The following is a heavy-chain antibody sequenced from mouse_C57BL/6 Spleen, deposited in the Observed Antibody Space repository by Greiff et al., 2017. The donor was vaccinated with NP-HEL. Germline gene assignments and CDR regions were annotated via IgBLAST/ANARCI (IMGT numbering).Heavy chain of an antibody. J-gene: IGHJ3*01. CDR1: GFTFSSYA. CDR2: ISSGGDYI. D-gene: IGHD2-4*01. V-gene: IGHV5-9-1*02. Sequence: EVQRVESGEGLVKPGGSLKLSCAASGFTFSSYAMSWVRQTPEKRLEWVAYISSGGDYIYYADTVKGRFTISRDNARNTLYLQMSSLKSEDTAMYYWTREADDDAFAYWGQGTLVTVSA. CDR3: TREADDDAFAY.